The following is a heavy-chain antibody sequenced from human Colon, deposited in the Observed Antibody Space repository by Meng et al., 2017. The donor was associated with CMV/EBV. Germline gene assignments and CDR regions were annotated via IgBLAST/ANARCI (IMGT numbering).Heavy chain of an antibody. Sequence: SETLSLTCTVSGGSLSSYYWSWVRQAPGKGLEWVGYIYFTGTTKYNPSLKSRVTMSVDTSNTVFSLKLSSVIAADTAVYYCARRKVGVFDYWGQGTLVTVSS. V-gene: IGHV4-59*01. CDR3: ARRKVGVFDY. CDR2: IYFTGTT. J-gene: IGHJ4*02. D-gene: IGHD1-26*01. CDR1: GGSLSSYY.